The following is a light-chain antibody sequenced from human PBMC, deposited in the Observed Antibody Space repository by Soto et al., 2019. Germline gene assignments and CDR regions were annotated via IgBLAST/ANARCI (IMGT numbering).Light chain of an antibody. CDR3: AAWDDSLSVRVV. V-gene: IGLV1-47*01. CDR1: SSNIGSNH. Sequence: QSVLTQPPSASGTPGQRVTISCSGSSSNIGSNHVYWYQQLPGTAPKLLIYRNNQRPSGVPGRFSGSKSGPSASLAISGLRSEDEADYYCAAWDDSLSVRVVFGGGTKLTVL. CDR2: RNN. J-gene: IGLJ2*01.